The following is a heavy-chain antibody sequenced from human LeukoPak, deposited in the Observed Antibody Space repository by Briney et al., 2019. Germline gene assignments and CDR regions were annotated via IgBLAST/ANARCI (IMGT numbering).Heavy chain of an antibody. D-gene: IGHD3-10*01. CDR2: ISISGGNT. J-gene: IGHJ4*02. CDR1: GFTSSSYA. CDR3: AKGGVNFDY. V-gene: IGHV3-23*01. Sequence: GGSLRLSCAASGFTSSSYAMSWVRPAPGTGLEWVSTISISGGNTYYADSVKGRFTISRDNSNNTLYLQMNSLRAEDTAVYYCAKGGVNFDYWGQGTLVTVSS.